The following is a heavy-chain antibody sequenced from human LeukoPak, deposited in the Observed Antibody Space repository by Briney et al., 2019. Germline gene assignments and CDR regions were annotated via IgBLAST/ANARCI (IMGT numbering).Heavy chain of an antibody. D-gene: IGHD3-3*01. CDR1: GGTFISYA. Sequence: SVKVSCKASGGTFISYAISWVRQAPGQGLEWMGRIIPILGIANYAQKFQGRVTITADKSTSTAYMELSSLRSEDTAVYYCARDSPYDFWSGYPWFDPWGQGTLVTVSS. CDR2: IIPILGIA. V-gene: IGHV1-69*04. CDR3: ARDSPYDFWSGYPWFDP. J-gene: IGHJ5*02.